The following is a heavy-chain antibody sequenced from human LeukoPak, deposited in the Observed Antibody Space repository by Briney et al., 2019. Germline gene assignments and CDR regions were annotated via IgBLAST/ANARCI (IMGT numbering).Heavy chain of an antibody. Sequence: ASVNVSCKASGYTFTSYGISWVRQAPGQGLEWMGWISAYNGNTNYAQKFQGRVTMTTDTSTSTAYMELRSLRSDDTAVYYCAGGTWIQLWLPFDYWGQGTLVTVSS. V-gene: IGHV1-18*01. CDR3: AGGTWIQLWLPFDY. CDR1: GYTFTSYG. CDR2: ISAYNGNT. D-gene: IGHD5-18*01. J-gene: IGHJ4*02.